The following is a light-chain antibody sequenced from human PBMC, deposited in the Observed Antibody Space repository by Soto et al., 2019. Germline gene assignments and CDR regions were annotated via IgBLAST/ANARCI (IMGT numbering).Light chain of an antibody. V-gene: IGKV1-33*01. J-gene: IGKJ3*01. CDR1: QDINNY. CDR3: HQYNNLPFTIT. Sequence: DIQMTQSPPSLSASVGDRVTITCQASQDINNYLNWYQQKPGKAPKLLIYDASNLATRAPSRFSGSGSGTHFSLTISSLQPEDFASYYCHQYNNLPFTITFGHGNKVDI. CDR2: DAS.